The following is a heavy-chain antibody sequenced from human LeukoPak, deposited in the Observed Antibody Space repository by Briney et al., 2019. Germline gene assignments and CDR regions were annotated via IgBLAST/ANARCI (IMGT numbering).Heavy chain of an antibody. CDR2: ISRSSAYI. Sequence: GGSLRLSCAASGFTLSSYSMNWVRQAPGKGLEWVSSISRSSAYIYYADSVKGRFTISRDNAKNSLYLQMNSLRAEDTALYYCARSSSGSYRYYFDYWGQGTLVTVSS. J-gene: IGHJ4*02. V-gene: IGHV3-21*04. CDR3: ARSSSGSYRYYFDY. CDR1: GFTLSSYS. D-gene: IGHD1-26*01.